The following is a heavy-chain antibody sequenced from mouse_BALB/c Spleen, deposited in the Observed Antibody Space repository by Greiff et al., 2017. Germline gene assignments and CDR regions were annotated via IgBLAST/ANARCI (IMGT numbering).Heavy chain of an antibody. CDR2: IWAGGST. CDR3: AGDIYYEYGGSTFDY. D-gene: IGHD2-4*01. CDR1: GFSLTSYG. J-gene: IGHJ2*01. V-gene: IGHV2-9*02. Sequence: LVESGPGLVAPSQSLSITCTVSGFSLTSYGVHWVCQPPGKGLEWLGVIWAGGSTNYNSALMSRLSISKDNSKSQVFLKMNSLQTDDTTMYYCAGDIYYEYGGSTFDYWGQGTTLTVSS.